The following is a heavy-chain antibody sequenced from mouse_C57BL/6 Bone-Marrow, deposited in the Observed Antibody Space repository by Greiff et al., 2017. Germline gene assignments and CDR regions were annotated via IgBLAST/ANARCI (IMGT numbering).Heavy chain of an antibody. CDR2: IYPGNSDT. CDR1: GNTFTSYW. J-gene: IGHJ3*01. Sequence: EVQLQESGPVLARPGASVKMSCKTSGNTFTSYWMNWVKQRPGQGLEWIGAIYPGNSDTSYNQKFKGKAKRTAATAASTAYMELSSLTNEDSAVYYCTRREDYDGYYPLAYWGQGTLVTVSA. V-gene: IGHV1-5*01. D-gene: IGHD2-3*01. CDR3: TRREDYDGYYPLAY.